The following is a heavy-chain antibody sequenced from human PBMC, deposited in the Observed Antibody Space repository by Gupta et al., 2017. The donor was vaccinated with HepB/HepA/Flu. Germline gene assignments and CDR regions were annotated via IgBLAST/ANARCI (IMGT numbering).Heavy chain of an antibody. V-gene: IGHV3-7*01. Sequence: EVQLVESGGGLVQPGGSLRLSCAAPDFTFSSYWMIWVRQAPGKGLEWVANIKQDGGEKYYVDFVKGRFTISRDNAKNSLYLQMSSLRAEDTAVYFCARGSQRLDYYYYYGMDVWGQGTTVTVSS. D-gene: IGHD3-3*01. CDR3: ARGSQRLDYYYYYGMDV. J-gene: IGHJ6*02. CDR2: IKQDGGEK. CDR1: DFTFSSYW.